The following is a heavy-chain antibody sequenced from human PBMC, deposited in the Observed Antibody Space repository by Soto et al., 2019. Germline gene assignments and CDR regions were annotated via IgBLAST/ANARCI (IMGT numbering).Heavy chain of an antibody. CDR1: GYSFTSYW. CDR3: ARHSGPYSRTSPVTY. V-gene: IGHV5-10-1*01. J-gene: IGHJ4*02. Sequence: GESLKISCKGAGYSFTSYWISWVRQMPGKGLEWMGRIDPSDSYTNYSPSFQGHVTISADKSISTAYLQWSSLKASDTAMYYCARHSGPYSRTSPVTYWGQGTLVTVSS. CDR2: IDPSDSYT. D-gene: IGHD6-13*01.